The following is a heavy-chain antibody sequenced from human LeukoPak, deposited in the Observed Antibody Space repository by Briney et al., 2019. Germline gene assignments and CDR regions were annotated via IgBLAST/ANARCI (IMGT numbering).Heavy chain of an antibody. CDR2: IHPRDGST. CDR1: VYSFTSNY. J-gene: IGHJ4*02. V-gene: IGHV1-46*01. Sequence: ASVKVSCKASVYSFTSNYIHWVRQAPGQGLEWMGMIHPRDGSTSYAQKFQGRVTVTRDTSTSTVHMELSGLRSEDTAVYYCARDQEAFDYWGQGTLVTVSS. CDR3: ARDQEAFDY.